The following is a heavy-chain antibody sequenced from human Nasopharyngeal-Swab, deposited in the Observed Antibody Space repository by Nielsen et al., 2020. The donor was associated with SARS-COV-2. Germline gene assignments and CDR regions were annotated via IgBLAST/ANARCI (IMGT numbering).Heavy chain of an antibody. D-gene: IGHD2-21*01. Sequence: GESLKISCAASGFTFSNAWMNWVRQAPGKGLEWVSSISSSSSYIYYADSVKGRFTISRDNAKNSLYLQMNSLRTEDTGVYYCAKDLWVVVASGMDVWGQGTTVTVSS. CDR2: ISSSSSYI. CDR3: AKDLWVVVASGMDV. CDR1: GFTFSNAW. J-gene: IGHJ6*02. V-gene: IGHV3-21*01.